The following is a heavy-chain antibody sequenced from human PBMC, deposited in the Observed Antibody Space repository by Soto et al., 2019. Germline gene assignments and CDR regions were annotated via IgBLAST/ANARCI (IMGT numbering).Heavy chain of an antibody. CDR2: ISGYSGNA. V-gene: IGHV1-18*04. Sequence: QVQVMQSGAEVKKPGDSVKVSCKTSGYIFSDYGINWLRQPPGQGLEWMGWISGYSGNANLAQKFQGRVTMTTDKSTRTAYMELRRLRSDDTAVYYCAKRTSGTTWGESDYWGQGTLVTVSS. D-gene: IGHD4-17*01. CDR3: AKRTSGTTWGESDY. J-gene: IGHJ4*02. CDR1: GYIFSDYG.